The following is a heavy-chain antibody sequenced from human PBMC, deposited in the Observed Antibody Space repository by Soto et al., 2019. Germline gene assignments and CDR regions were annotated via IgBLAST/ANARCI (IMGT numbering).Heavy chain of an antibody. CDR2: IIPIFSTP. D-gene: IGHD3-22*01. CDR3: ARPIQYYFDTSAQSAWFDP. J-gene: IGHJ5*02. V-gene: IGHV1-69*12. Sequence: QVQLVQSGAEVKEPGSSVKVSCKTSGGTFGSYAISWVRQAPGQGLEWMGGIIPIFSTPNYAQKFQGRVTITADESTSTAYMELSSLRSEDTAVYYCARPIQYYFDTSAQSAWFDPWGQGTLVIVSS. CDR1: GGTFGSYA.